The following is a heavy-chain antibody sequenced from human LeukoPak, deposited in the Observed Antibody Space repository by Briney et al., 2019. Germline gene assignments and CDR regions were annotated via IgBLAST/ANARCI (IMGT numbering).Heavy chain of an antibody. CDR1: GGSISSGGYY. Sequence: PSQTLSLTCTVSGGSISSGGYYWSWIRQHPGKGLEWIGYIYYSGSTYYNPSLKSRVTISVDTSKNQFSLKLSSVTAADTAVYYCAREGAVRSYYYYMDVWGKGTTVTVSS. D-gene: IGHD6-19*01. CDR2: IYYSGST. CDR3: AREGAVRSYYYYMDV. V-gene: IGHV4-31*03. J-gene: IGHJ6*03.